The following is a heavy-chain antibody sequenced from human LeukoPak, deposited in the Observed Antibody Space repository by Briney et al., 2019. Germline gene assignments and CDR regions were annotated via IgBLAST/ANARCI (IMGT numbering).Heavy chain of an antibody. CDR1: GGSISSGDYY. J-gene: IGHJ3*02. CDR2: IYYSGST. CDR3: ARDDATVTTFRLAFVI. V-gene: IGHV4-30-4*01. Sequence: PSETLSLTCTVSGGSISSGDYYWSWIRQPPGKGLEWIGYIYYSGSTYYNPSLKSRVTISVDTSKNQFSLKLSSVTAADTAVYYRARDDATVTTFRLAFVIWGQGTMVTVSS. D-gene: IGHD4-17*01.